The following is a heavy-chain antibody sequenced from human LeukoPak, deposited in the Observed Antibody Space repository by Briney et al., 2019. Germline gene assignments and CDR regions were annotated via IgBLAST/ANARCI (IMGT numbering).Heavy chain of an antibody. CDR2: INTSGTT. J-gene: IGHJ4*02. D-gene: IGHD3-22*01. CDR3: ARDVYYYDSSGYYSYYFDY. CDR1: GGSISSYY. Sequence: SETLSLTCTVSGGSISSYYWGWIRQPAGKGLEWIGRINTSGTTNYNPSLKSRVTMSVDTSKNHFSLKLSSVTAADTAVYYCARDVYYYDSSGYYSYYFDYWGQGTLVTVSS. V-gene: IGHV4-4*07.